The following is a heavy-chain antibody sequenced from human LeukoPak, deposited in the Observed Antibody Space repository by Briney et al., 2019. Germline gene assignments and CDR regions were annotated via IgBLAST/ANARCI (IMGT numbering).Heavy chain of an antibody. D-gene: IGHD4-11*01. CDR2: ISGSGGST. CDR3: AKDSSFGDYRAYIDY. J-gene: IGHJ4*02. V-gene: IGHV3-23*01. CDR1: GFTFTSYA. Sequence: GGSLRLSCATSGFTFTSYAMSWVRQAPGKGLEWVSGISGSGGSTYYADSVKGRFTISRDNSKNTVYLQMNGLRAEDTAMFYCAKDSSFGDYRAYIDYWGQGTLVTVSS.